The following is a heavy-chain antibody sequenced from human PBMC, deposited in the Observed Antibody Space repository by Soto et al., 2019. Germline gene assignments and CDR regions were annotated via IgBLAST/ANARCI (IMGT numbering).Heavy chain of an antibody. V-gene: IGHV4-34*01. CDR3: ASEDRWDIVVVVAATNLGGDYYYGMDV. CDR2: INHSGST. J-gene: IGHJ6*02. D-gene: IGHD2-15*01. Sequence: SETLSLTCSGYGGSFSGYDWSWIRQPPGKGLEWIGEINHSGSTNYNPSLKSRVTISVDTSKNQFSLKLSSVTAADTAVYYCASEDRWDIVVVVAATNLGGDYYYGMDVWGQGPTVTVSS. CDR1: GGSFSGYD.